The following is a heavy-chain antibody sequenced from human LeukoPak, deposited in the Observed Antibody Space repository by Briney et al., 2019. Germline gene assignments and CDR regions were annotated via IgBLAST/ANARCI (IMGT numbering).Heavy chain of an antibody. CDR3: ARASEDSGSYPDY. D-gene: IGHD1-26*01. V-gene: IGHV3-11*01. Sequence: GALRLSCAASGFTFSDYYMSWIRQAPGKGLEWVSYISSSGSTIYYADSVKGRFTISRDNSKNTLYLQMNSLRAEDTAVYYCARASEDSGSYPDYWGQGTLVTVSS. CDR1: GFTFSDYY. CDR2: ISSSGSTI. J-gene: IGHJ4*02.